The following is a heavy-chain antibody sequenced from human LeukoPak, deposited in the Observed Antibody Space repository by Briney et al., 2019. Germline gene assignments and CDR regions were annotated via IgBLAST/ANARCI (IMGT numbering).Heavy chain of an antibody. CDR3: AKGHTDYGTGFDL. CDR1: GFTFSNYA. V-gene: IGHV3-23*01. Sequence: PGGSLRLSCGVPGFTFSNYAMTWVRQAPGKGLECVSVISGSGINTYYADSVKGRFTISRDNPKNTLYLQMNTLRADDTAVYYCAKGHTDYGTGFDLWGQGTLVTVS. D-gene: IGHD4-17*01. J-gene: IGHJ4*02. CDR2: ISGSGINT.